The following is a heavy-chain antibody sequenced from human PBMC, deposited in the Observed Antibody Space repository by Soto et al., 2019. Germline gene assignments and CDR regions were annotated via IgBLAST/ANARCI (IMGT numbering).Heavy chain of an antibody. CDR3: ATTIAAASTQSLVDI. Sequence: SVKVSCKASGGTFSSYAISWVRQAPGQGLEWMGGIIPIFGTANYAQKFQGRVTITADESTSTAYMELSSLRSENTAVYYCATTIAAASTQSLVDIWGQGTMVTVSS. D-gene: IGHD6-13*01. CDR2: IIPIFGTA. J-gene: IGHJ3*02. CDR1: GGTFSSYA. V-gene: IGHV1-69*13.